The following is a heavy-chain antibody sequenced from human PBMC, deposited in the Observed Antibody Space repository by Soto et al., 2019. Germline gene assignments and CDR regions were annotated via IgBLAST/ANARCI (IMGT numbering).Heavy chain of an antibody. Sequence: ASVKVSCKASGGTFSSYAISWVRQAPGQGLEWMGGIIPIFGTANYAQKFQGRVTITADESTSTAYMELSSLRSEDTAVYYCARHYDFWSGYYTAPFDPWGQGTMVTV. CDR1: GGTFSSYA. CDR3: ARHYDFWSGYYTAPFDP. V-gene: IGHV1-69*13. CDR2: IIPIFGTA. J-gene: IGHJ5*02. D-gene: IGHD3-3*01.